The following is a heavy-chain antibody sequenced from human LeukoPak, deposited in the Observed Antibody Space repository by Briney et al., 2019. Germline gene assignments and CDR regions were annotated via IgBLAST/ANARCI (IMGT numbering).Heavy chain of an antibody. CDR2: IYYSGST. CDR1: GGSISSSSYY. D-gene: IGHD4-23*01. CDR3: ARGDSTVVDFDY. V-gene: IGHV4-39*07. J-gene: IGHJ4*02. Sequence: SETLSLTCTVSGGSISSSSYYWGWIRQPPGKGLEWIGSIYYSGSTYYIPSLKSRVTISVDTSKNQFSLKLSSVTAADTAVYYCARGDSTVVDFDYWGQGTLVTVSS.